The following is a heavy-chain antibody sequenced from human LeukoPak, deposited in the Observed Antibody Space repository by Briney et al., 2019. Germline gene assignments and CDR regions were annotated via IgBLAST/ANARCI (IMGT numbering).Heavy chain of an antibody. V-gene: IGHV3-23*01. CDR1: GFTFRSYV. CDR3: AKLPSYGDYYFDY. J-gene: IGHJ4*02. Sequence: GSLRLSCAASGFTFRSYVMSWVRQAPGKGLEWVSAIVGSGDNTYYTDSVKGRFTISRDNSKNTLYLQMNSLRVEDTAIYYCAKLPSYGDYYFDYWGQGTLVTVSS. D-gene: IGHD4-17*01. CDR2: IVGSGDNT.